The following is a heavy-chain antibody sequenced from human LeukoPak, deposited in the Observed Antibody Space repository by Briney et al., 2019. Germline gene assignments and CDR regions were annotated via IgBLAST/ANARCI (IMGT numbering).Heavy chain of an antibody. J-gene: IGHJ4*02. CDR1: GFTFSIYA. V-gene: IGHV3-23*01. D-gene: IGHD1-26*01. Sequence: GGSLRLSCAASGFTFSIYAMTWFRQAPGKGLEFISSLMGSGANTKYADSVRGRFTISRDNSKNTVYLQMNSLRVEDTAVYYCARTLWGGTDYWGQGTLVTVSS. CDR3: ARTLWGGTDY. CDR2: LMGSGANT.